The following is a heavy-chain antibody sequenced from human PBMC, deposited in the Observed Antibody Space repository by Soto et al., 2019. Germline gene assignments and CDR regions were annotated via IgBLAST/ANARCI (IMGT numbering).Heavy chain of an antibody. CDR2: IDPSDSYT. D-gene: IGHD3-22*01. Sequence: GESLKISCKGSGYSFTSYWISWVRQMPGKGLEWMGRIDPSDSYTNYSPSFQGHVTISADKSISTAYLQWSSLKASDTAMYYCARQGRDYYDSSGYLHGMDVWGQGTTVTAP. CDR3: ARQGRDYYDSSGYLHGMDV. V-gene: IGHV5-10-1*01. CDR1: GYSFTSYW. J-gene: IGHJ6*02.